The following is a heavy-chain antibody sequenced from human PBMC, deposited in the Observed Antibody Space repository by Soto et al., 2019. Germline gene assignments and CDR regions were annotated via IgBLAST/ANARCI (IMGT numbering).Heavy chain of an antibody. CDR1: GFTFSSFG. J-gene: IGHJ4*02. CDR3: AKGHCTNGVCYEVYYFDY. Sequence: PGGSLRLSCAASGFTFSSFGMHWVRQVPGKGLEWVAFISNIGSNEYYADSVKDRFTISRDNSKNTLYLQMTSLIPGDTAVYYCAKGHCTNGVCYEVYYFDYWGQGTLVTVPS. CDR2: ISNIGSNE. D-gene: IGHD2-8*01. V-gene: IGHV3-30*18.